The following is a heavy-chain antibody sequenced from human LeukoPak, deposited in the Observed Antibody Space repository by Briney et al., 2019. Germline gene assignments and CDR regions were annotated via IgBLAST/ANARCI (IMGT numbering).Heavy chain of an antibody. CDR1: GYTFTGYH. Sequence: ASVKVSCKASGYTFTGYHMHWVRQAPGQGLEWMGWINPNSGGTNYAQKFQGRVTMTKDTSISTAYMELSRLRSDDTAVYYCARDRGVAAINWFDPWGQGTLVTVSS. V-gene: IGHV1-2*02. CDR3: ARDRGVAAINWFDP. J-gene: IGHJ5*02. D-gene: IGHD2-21*02. CDR2: INPNSGGT.